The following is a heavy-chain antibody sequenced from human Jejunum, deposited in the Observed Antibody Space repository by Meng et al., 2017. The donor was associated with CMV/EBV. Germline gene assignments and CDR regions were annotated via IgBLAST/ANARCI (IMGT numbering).Heavy chain of an antibody. CDR1: SYG. CDR3: STTLALGYCSTSSCTYFDY. D-gene: IGHD2-2*01. V-gene: IGHV3-30*02. CDR2: IRYDGGDN. Sequence: SYGMHWVRQAPGKGLEWVAFIRYDGGDNYCADSVEGRFTISRDNSKSTLYLQMNSLRPEDTAVYYCSTTLALGYCSTSSCTYFDYWGQGTLVTVSS. J-gene: IGHJ4*02.